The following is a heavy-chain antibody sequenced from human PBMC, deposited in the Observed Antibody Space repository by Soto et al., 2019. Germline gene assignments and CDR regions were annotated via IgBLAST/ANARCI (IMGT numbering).Heavy chain of an antibody. CDR2: IWYDGSNK. D-gene: IGHD2-2*01. CDR1: GFTFSSYG. J-gene: IGHJ4*02. V-gene: IGHV3-33*01. CDR3: AREVAQYQLQE. Sequence: QVQLVESGGGVVQPGRSLRLSCAASGFTFSSYGMHWVRKAPGKGLEWVAVIWYDGSNKYYADSVKGRFTISRDNSKNTLYLQMNSLRAEDTAVYYCAREVAQYQLQEWGQGTLVTVSS.